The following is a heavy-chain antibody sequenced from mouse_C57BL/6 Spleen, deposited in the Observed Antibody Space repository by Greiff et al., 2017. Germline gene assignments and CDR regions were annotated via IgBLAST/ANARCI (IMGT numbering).Heavy chain of an antibody. CDR2: IHPSDSDT. V-gene: IGHV1-74*01. Sequence: VQLQQPGAELVKPGSSVKVSCKASGYTFTSYWMHWVKQRPGQGLEWIGRIHPSDSDTNSNQKFKGKATLTGDKSPSIAYMQLSSLTSEDSAVYYCATGTWNLFAYWGQGTLVTVSA. J-gene: IGHJ3*01. D-gene: IGHD4-1*01. CDR1: GYTFTSYW. CDR3: ATGTWNLFAY.